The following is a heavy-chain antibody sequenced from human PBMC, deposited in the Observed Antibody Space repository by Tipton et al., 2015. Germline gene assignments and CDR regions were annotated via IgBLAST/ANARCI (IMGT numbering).Heavy chain of an antibody. CDR3: ARDGDFWYFDL. CDR1: GDSVSSNSAT. CDR2: TYYRSKWYN. D-gene: IGHD4-17*01. Sequence: GLVKPSQSLSLTCGISGDSVSSNSATWNWFRRSPSRGLEWLGRTYYRSKWYNDYAVSVKSRITINPDTSKNQLSLQLNSVTPEDTAVYYCARDGDFWYFDLWGRGTLVTVSS. J-gene: IGHJ2*01. V-gene: IGHV6-1*01.